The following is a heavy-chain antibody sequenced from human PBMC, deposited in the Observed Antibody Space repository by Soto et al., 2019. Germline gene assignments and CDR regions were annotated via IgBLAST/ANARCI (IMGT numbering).Heavy chain of an antibody. D-gene: IGHD2-2*01. J-gene: IGHJ6*02. CDR2: IKSDGSDR. V-gene: IGHV3-74*01. Sequence: SGGSLRLSCAASGFTFSSYWMSWVRQAPGKGLEWVSSIKSDGSDRSYADSVKGRFIISRDNAKNTLYLQMNSLRAEDTAVYYCARDCSSTSCYYYYYGMDVWGQGTTVTVSS. CDR3: ARDCSSTSCYYYYYGMDV. CDR1: GFTFSSYW.